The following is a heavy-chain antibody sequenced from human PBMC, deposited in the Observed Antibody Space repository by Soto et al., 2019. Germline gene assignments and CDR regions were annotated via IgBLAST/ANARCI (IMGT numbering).Heavy chain of an antibody. CDR3: AHSLVSSSLPKTPTFWDY. Sequence: SGPTLVNPTQTLTLTCTFSGFSLSTSGVGVGWIRQPPGKALEWLALIYWNDDKRYSPSLKSRLTITKDTSKNQVVLTMTNMDPVDTATYYCAHSLVSSSLPKTPTFWDYWGQGTLVTVSS. CDR1: GFSLSTSGVG. V-gene: IGHV2-5*01. D-gene: IGHD6-6*01. J-gene: IGHJ4*02. CDR2: IYWNDDK.